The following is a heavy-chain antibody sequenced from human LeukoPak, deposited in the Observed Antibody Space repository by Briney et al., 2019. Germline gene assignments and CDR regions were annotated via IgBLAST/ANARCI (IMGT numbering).Heavy chain of an antibody. CDR3: AKAVLRFQKPGD. Sequence: GGSLRLSCAASGFTFSSYAMSWVRQAPGKGLEWVSAISGSGGSTYYADSVKGRFTISRDNSKNTLYLQMNSLGAEDTAVYYCAKAVLRFQKPGDWGQGTLVTVSS. J-gene: IGHJ4*02. V-gene: IGHV3-23*01. CDR1: GFTFSSYA. D-gene: IGHD3-3*01. CDR2: ISGSGGST.